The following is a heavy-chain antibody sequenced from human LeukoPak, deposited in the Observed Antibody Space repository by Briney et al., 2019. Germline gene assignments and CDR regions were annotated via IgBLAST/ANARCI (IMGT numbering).Heavy chain of an antibody. CDR3: ARGAAAGRYDYYYMDV. CDR2: ISSSRRTI. CDR1: GFTFSSYD. Sequence: PGGSLRLSCAASGFTFSSYDMNWVRQAPRKGLEWVSYISSSRRTIYYADSVKGRFTISRDNAKNSLYLQMNSLRGEDTAVFYCARGAAAGRYDYYYMDVWGKGTTVTVSS. D-gene: IGHD6-13*01. V-gene: IGHV3-48*04. J-gene: IGHJ6*03.